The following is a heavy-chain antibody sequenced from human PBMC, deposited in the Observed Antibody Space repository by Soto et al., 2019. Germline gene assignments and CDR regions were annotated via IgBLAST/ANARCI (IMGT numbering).Heavy chain of an antibody. CDR1: GFTFNNFA. D-gene: IGHD3-22*01. CDR2: ISYDGNNE. V-gene: IGHV3-30-3*01. CDR3: ARGPLYFYDSSGSYAY. J-gene: IGHJ4*02. Sequence: QVQLVESGGGVVQPGRSLRLSCAASGFTFNNFAMHWVRQVPGKGLEWVAVISYDGNNENYADSVKGRFTISRDNSKRTLYMRMNSLRSEDMAVYYCARGPLYFYDSSGSYAYWGQGTLVTAS.